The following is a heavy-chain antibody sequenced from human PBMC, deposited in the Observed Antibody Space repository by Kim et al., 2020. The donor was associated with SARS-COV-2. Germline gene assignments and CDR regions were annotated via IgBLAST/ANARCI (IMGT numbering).Heavy chain of an antibody. Sequence: ASVKVACKASGYTFTDYGFSWVRQAPGQGLEWMGWIDSDNGNTNYAQNLQGRVTMTADTSTSTAYMELMGLRSDDTAMYYWVRGHYGKIVGEYWGQGTLGTVSS. CDR2: IDSDNGNT. V-gene: IGHV1-18*01. D-gene: IGHD1-26*01. CDR1: GYTFTDYG. CDR3: VRGHYGKIVGEY. J-gene: IGHJ4*02.